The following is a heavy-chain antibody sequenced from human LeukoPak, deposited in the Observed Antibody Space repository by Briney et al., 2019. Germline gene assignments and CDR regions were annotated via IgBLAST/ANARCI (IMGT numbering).Heavy chain of an antibody. Sequence: PSETLSLTCAVYGGSFSGHYWTWIRQPPGKGLEWIGEVTDRGNVNYNPSLRSRVTMSVDTAKSQFSVKLRSMTAAATSVFFCARARGSSRGWGHYYYSLDVWGQGTTVTVSS. CDR3: ARARGSSRGWGHYYYSLDV. D-gene: IGHD6-19*01. CDR1: GGSFSGHY. V-gene: IGHV4-34*01. J-gene: IGHJ6*02. CDR2: VTDRGNV.